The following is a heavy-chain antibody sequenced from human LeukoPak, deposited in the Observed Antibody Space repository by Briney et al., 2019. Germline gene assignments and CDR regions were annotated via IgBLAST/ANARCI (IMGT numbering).Heavy chain of an antibody. Sequence: ASVKGSCKASGYTFTSYGISWVRQAPGQGLEWMGWISAYNGNTNYAQKLQGRVTMTTDTSTSTAYMELRSLRSDDTAVYYCARVGAGYYYYYMDVWGKGTTVIVSS. J-gene: IGHJ6*03. V-gene: IGHV1-18*01. CDR2: ISAYNGNT. CDR1: GYTFTSYG. CDR3: ARVGAGYYYYYMDV.